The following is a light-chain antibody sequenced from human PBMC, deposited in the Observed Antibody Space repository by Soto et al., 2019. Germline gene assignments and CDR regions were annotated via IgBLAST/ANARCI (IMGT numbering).Light chain of an antibody. Sequence: EIVMTQSPATLSVSPGERATLSCRASQSVSSNLAWYQQKPGQAPSLLIYGASTRATGIPARFSGSGSGTDFTLSISSLQPEDFATYYCQQANSFPLTFGGGTKVDIK. CDR2: GAS. V-gene: IGKV3D-15*01. CDR3: QQANSFPLT. CDR1: QSVSSN. J-gene: IGKJ4*01.